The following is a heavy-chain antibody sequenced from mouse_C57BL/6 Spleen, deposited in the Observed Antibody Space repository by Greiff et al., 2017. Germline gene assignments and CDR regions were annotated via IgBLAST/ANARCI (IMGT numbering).Heavy chain of an antibody. V-gene: IGHV14-1*01. D-gene: IGHD1-1*01. CDR1: GFNIKDYY. CDR3: SPDNYGSRYAMGY. J-gene: IGHJ4*01. Sequence: VQLQQSGAELVRPGASVKLSCTASGFNIKDYYMHWVKQRPEQGLEWIGRIDPEDGDTEYAPKFQGKATMTVDTSSNTAYLQLSSLTSEDTAVYYCSPDNYGSRYAMGYWGQGTSVTVCS. CDR2: IDPEDGDT.